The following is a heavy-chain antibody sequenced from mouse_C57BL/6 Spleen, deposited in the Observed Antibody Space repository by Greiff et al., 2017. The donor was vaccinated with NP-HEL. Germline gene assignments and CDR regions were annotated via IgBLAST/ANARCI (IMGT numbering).Heavy chain of an antibody. Sequence: VQLKESGAELVKPGASVKISCKASGYAFSSYWMNWVKQRPGKGLEWIGQIYPGDGDTNYNGKFKGKATLTADKSSSTAYMQLSSLTSEDSAVYFCAREGDSSGSFDDWGQGTTLTVSS. D-gene: IGHD3-2*02. CDR1: GYAFSSYW. V-gene: IGHV1-80*01. J-gene: IGHJ2*01. CDR2: IYPGDGDT. CDR3: AREGDSSGSFDD.